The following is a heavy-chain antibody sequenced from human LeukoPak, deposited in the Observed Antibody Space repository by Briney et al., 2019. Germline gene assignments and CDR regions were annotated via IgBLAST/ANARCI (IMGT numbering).Heavy chain of an antibody. D-gene: IGHD6-19*01. CDR2: IYYSGST. Sequence: SETLSLTCTVSGVSISTGRYWGWIRQSPGKGLEWIGSIYYSGSTYYNPSLQSRVTISVDTSKNQFSLKLSSVTAADTAVYYCARGGHSNLGIGVDWGQGTLVTVSS. CDR1: GVSISTGRY. V-gene: IGHV4-39*07. CDR3: ARGGHSNLGIGVD. J-gene: IGHJ4*02.